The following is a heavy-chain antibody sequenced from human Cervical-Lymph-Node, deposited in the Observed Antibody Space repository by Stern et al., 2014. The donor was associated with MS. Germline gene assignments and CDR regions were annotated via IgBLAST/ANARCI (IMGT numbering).Heavy chain of an antibody. CDR3: AGSRGYGWENYYGMDV. CDR1: GGSIRNPDYF. D-gene: IGHD1-26*01. Sequence: QLQLQESGPRLVKPSETLSLTCTVSGGSIRNPDYFWAWVRQSPGKGLEWLGSLFWSWTTHYNPSLESRVTMSVDTSRNEFSLRLPSVTVADAAVYFCAGSRGYGWENYYGMDVWGQGTTVTVSS. V-gene: IGHV4-39*01. CDR2: LFWSWTT. J-gene: IGHJ6*02.